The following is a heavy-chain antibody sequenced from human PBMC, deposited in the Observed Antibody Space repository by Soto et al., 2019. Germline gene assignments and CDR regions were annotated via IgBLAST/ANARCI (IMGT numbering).Heavy chain of an antibody. CDR1: GGSFSGYY. Sequence: WETLSLTCAVYGGSFSGYYWSWIRQPPGKGLEWIGEINHSGSTNYNPSLKSRVTISVDTSKNQFSLKLSSVTAADTAVYYCARGRYYDSSGYYYMDAFDIWGQGTMVNVSS. V-gene: IGHV4-34*01. J-gene: IGHJ3*02. CDR2: INHSGST. D-gene: IGHD3-22*01. CDR3: ARGRYYDSSGYYYMDAFDI.